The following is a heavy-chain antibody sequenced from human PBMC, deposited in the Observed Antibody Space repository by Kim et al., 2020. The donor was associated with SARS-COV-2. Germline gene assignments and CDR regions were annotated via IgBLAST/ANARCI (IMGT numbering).Heavy chain of an antibody. CDR2: ISRDSSYI. CDR1: GFSFSAYS. D-gene: IGHD2-2*01. V-gene: IGHV3-21*06. J-gene: IGHJ4*02. CDR3: ATRLVGAPLDY. Sequence: GGSLRLSCAASGFSFSAYSMNWVRQAPGKGLEWVSSISRDSSYIFYAASLEGRFTISRDNAKSSLFLQMNSLRGEDTAVYYCATRLVGAPLDYWGQGALVTVSS.